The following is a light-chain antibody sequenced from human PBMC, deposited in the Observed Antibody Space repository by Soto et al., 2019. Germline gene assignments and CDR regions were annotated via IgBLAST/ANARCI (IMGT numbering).Light chain of an antibody. V-gene: IGKV1-39*01. CDR2: AAS. CDR1: QSIRSY. Sequence: DIQMTQSPPSLSASVGDRVTITCRASQSIRSYLNWYQQKPGKAPKLLIYAASSLQSGVPSRFSGSGSGTDFTLTISSLQPEDFATYYCQQSYSTPYTFAQGTKLEIK. CDR3: QQSYSTPYT. J-gene: IGKJ2*01.